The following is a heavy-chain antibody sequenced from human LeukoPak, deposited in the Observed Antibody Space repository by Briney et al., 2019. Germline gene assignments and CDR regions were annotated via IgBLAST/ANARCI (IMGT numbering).Heavy chain of an antibody. D-gene: IGHD1-14*01. CDR1: GGSISSYY. V-gene: IGHV4-59*01. J-gene: IGHJ2*01. Sequence: PSETLSLTCTVSGGSISSYYWSWIRQPPGKGLEWIGYIYYSGSTNYNPSLKSRVTISVDTSKNQFSLKLSSVTAADTAVYYCARVRTRWYLGLWGRGTLVTVSS. CDR2: IYYSGST. CDR3: ARVRTRWYLGL.